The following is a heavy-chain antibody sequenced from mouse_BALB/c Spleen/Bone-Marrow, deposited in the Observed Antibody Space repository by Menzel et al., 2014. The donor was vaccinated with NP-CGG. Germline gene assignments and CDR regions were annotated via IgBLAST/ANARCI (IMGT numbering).Heavy chain of an antibody. CDR3: VRRDSSGYWFAY. CDR1: GFTFNTYA. J-gene: IGHJ3*01. Sequence: VQLQQSGGGLVQPKGSLKLSCAASGFTFNTYAMNWVRQAPGKGLEWVARIRSKSNNYATYYADSVKDRFTISRDDSQSMLYLQMNNLKTEDTAMYYCVRRDSSGYWFAYWGQGTLVTVSA. D-gene: IGHD3-2*01. CDR2: IRSKSNNYAT. V-gene: IGHV10-1*02.